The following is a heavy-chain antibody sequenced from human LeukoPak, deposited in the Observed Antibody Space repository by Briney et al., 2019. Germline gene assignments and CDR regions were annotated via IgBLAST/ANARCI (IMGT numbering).Heavy chain of an antibody. CDR1: GFTVSSNY. Sequence: PGGSLRLSCAASGFTVSSNYMSWVRQAPGKGLEWVSVIYSGGSTYYADSVKGRFTISRDNSKNTLYLQMNSLRAEDTAVYYCASGRESGGDLGLYYWGQGTLVTVSS. CDR3: ASGRESGGDLGLYY. J-gene: IGHJ4*02. D-gene: IGHD2-21*02. V-gene: IGHV3-53*01. CDR2: IYSGGST.